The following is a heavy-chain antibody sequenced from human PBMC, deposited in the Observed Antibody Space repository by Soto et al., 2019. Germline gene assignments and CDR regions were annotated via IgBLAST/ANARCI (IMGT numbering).Heavy chain of an antibody. D-gene: IGHD2-15*01. V-gene: IGHV3-74*01. CDR3: AREFCSGGNCYTYYFDP. CDR2: INTDGTNS. Sequence: GGSLRLSCAASGLTFNRYWMHWVRHAPGKGLVWVSHINTDGTNSNYADSVKGRFTISRDNAKSTLFLQMNSLRDEDTAVYFCAREFCSGGNCYTYYFDPWGQGIPVTVSS. CDR1: GLTFNRYW. J-gene: IGHJ5*02.